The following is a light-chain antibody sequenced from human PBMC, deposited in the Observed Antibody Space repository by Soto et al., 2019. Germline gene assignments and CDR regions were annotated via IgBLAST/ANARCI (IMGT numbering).Light chain of an antibody. V-gene: IGKV3-15*01. CDR3: QQFSSCPLT. J-gene: IGKJ4*01. CDR2: GAS. CDR1: QSVSNS. Sequence: EIVLTQSPGTLSLSPGERATLSCRASQSVSNSLLAWYQQKPGQAPRLLIYGASTRATGIPARFSGSGSGTEFTLTISSLQSEDFAVYYCQQFSSCPLTFGGGTKVDIK.